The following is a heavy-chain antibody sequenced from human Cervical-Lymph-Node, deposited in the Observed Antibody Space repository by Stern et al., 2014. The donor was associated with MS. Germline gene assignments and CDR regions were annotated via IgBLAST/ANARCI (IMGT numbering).Heavy chain of an antibody. CDR3: ARVLKMGLFDY. J-gene: IGHJ4*02. CDR1: GGSISSGGYS. CDR2: IYHSGST. V-gene: IGHV4-30-2*01. D-gene: IGHD3-22*01. Sequence: QLQLQESGSGLVKPSPTLSLTCAASGGSISSGGYSWSWIRHPPGHGLVWIGNIYHSGSTYYNPSLNRRVTISVHTSNNQFFLKLSSVTAADTAVYYCARVLKMGLFDYWGQGTLVTVSS.